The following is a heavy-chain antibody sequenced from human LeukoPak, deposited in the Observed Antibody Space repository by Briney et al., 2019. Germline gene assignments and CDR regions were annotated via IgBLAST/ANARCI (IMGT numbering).Heavy chain of an antibody. D-gene: IGHD6-19*01. V-gene: IGHV1-69*04. CDR1: GGTFSSYA. J-gene: IGHJ4*02. Sequence: SVKVSCKASGGTFSSYAISRVRQAPGQGLEWMGRIIPILGIANYAQKFQGRVTITADKSTSTAYMELSSLRSEDTAVYYCARSSGWTPIEDYWGQGTLVTVSS. CDR3: ARSSGWTPIEDY. CDR2: IIPILGIA.